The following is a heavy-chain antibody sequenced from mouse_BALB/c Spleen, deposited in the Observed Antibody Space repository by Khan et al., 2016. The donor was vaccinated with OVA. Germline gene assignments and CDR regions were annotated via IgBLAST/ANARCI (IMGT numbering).Heavy chain of an antibody. J-gene: IGHJ2*01. CDR1: RFTISSYG. V-gene: IGHV5-6-3*01. CDR3: ARSAI. CDR2: IDSNGGST. Sequence: VQLKESGGGIVQPGGSLKRSCVASRFTISSYGMSSVRQTPDKRLELVATIDSNGGSTDYPDSVKHRFTISGDNAKNALYLQMRSLKSEDTAMYYCARSAIWGQGTTLTVSS. D-gene: IGHD2-12*01.